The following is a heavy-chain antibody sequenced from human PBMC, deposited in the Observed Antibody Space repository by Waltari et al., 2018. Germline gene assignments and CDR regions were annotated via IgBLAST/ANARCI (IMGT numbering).Heavy chain of an antibody. J-gene: IGHJ4*02. CDR2: IWYDGSNK. Sequence: QVQLVESGGGVVPPGRSLGLYCAASGFHFRRYGMHRVRQAPGKGLEWVAVIWYDGSNKYYADSVKGRFTISRDNSKNTLYLQMNSLRAEDTAVYYCARDSSDYADYWGQGTLVTVSS. V-gene: IGHV3-33*01. CDR1: GFHFRRYG. CDR3: ARDSSDYADY. D-gene: IGHD4-17*01.